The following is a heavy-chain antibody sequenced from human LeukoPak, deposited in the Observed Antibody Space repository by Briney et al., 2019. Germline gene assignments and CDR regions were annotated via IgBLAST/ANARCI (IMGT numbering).Heavy chain of an antibody. CDR3: ARGHPLFDY. CDR2: ITASGGST. V-gene: IGHV3-23*01. CDR1: GFTFANYA. J-gene: IGHJ4*02. Sequence: GSLRLSCAASGFTFANYAMNWVRQAPGKGLEWVSLITASGGSTYHADSVKGRITISRDNSKNTLYLQMSSLRAEDTAVYYCARGHPLFDYWGQGALVTVSS.